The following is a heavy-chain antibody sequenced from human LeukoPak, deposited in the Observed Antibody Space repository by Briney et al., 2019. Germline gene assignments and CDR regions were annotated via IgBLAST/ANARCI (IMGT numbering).Heavy chain of an antibody. V-gene: IGHV3-49*04. CDR3: TRYSGRTDY. CDR1: GFTFSSYN. J-gene: IGHJ4*02. Sequence: GGSLRLSCAASGFTFSSYNMNWVRQAPGKGLEWVAFIRSKTFGGTTEYAASVKGRFTISRDDSKSIAYLQMNSLKTEDTAVYYCTRYSGRTDYWGQGTLVSVSS. D-gene: IGHD5-18*01. CDR2: IRSKTFGGTT.